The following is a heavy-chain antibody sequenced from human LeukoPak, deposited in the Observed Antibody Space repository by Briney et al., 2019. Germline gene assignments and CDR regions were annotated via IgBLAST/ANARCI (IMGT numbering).Heavy chain of an antibody. CDR1: GFTFSSYG. CDR3: AKGSFDY. CDR2: IRNDASNT. Sequence: GGSLRLSCAASGFTFSSYGMHWVRQAPGKGLDWVAYIRNDASNTYYADSVKGRFTISRDNSKNTLYLQMNSLRAEDMAVYYCAKGSFDYWGQGTLVTVSS. J-gene: IGHJ4*02. V-gene: IGHV3-30*02. D-gene: IGHD6-19*01.